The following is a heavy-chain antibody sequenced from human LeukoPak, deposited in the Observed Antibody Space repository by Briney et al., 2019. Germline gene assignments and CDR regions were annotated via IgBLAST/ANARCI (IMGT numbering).Heavy chain of an antibody. CDR3: ARGRAVTGSTVIDY. CDR1: GFTFSSYG. V-gene: IGHV3-30*03. J-gene: IGHJ4*02. Sequence: GGSLRLSCAASGFTFSSYGMHWVRRAPGKALEWVATISSDGGNRYYSDSVKGRFTISRDNSKNTLYLQMNSLRPEDTAVFHCARGRAVTGSTVIDYWGQGTLVTVSS. D-gene: IGHD6-19*01. CDR2: ISSDGGNR.